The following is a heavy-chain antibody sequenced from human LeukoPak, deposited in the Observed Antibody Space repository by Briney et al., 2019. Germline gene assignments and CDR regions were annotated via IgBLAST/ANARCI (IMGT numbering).Heavy chain of an antibody. D-gene: IGHD3-22*01. J-gene: IGHJ6*02. CDR3: GATYDSSGYGMDV. CDR2: ISTYNDNT. V-gene: IGHV1-18*01. Sequence: ASVKVSCKASGYTFTSYDISWVRQAPGQGLEWMGWISTYNDNTHYAQKLQGRVTMTTDTSTSTVYMELKSLRSDDTAVYYCGATYDSSGYGMDVWGQGTTVTVSS. CDR1: GYTFTSYD.